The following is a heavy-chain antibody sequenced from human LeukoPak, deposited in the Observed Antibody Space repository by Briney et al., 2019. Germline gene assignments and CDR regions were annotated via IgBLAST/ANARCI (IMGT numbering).Heavy chain of an antibody. CDR2: INDSGST. Sequence: PSETLSLTCAVSGGAFSNYFWTWIRQPPGKGLEWIAEINDSGSTNSNLSLRSRVAISVDTFKNQFSLRLTSVTAADTAVYYCARGQYCSTTTCYSARRYFDFWGQGTLVTVSS. CDR1: GGAFSNYF. D-gene: IGHD2-2*01. V-gene: IGHV4-34*01. CDR3: ARGQYCSTTTCYSARRYFDF. J-gene: IGHJ4*02.